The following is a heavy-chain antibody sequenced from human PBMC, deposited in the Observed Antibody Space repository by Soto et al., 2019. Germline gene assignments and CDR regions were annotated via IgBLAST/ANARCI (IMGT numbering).Heavy chain of an antibody. D-gene: IGHD2-2*01. V-gene: IGHV4-59*01. J-gene: IGHJ6*03. CDR3: ACRGRDIVVVPAARYYYYMDV. Sequence: SETLSLTCTVSGGSISSYYWSWIRQPPGKGLEWIGYIYCSGSTNYNPSLKSRVTISVDTSKNQFSLKLSSVTAADTAVYYCACRGRDIVVVPAARYYYYMDVWGKGTTVTVSS. CDR2: IYCSGST. CDR1: GGSISSYY.